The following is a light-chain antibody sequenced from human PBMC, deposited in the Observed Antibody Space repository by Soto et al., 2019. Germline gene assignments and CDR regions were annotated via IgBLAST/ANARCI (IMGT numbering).Light chain of an antibody. J-gene: IGLJ1*01. V-gene: IGLV1-40*01. CDR1: NSNIGAGYE. Sequence: QAVVTQPPSVSGAPGQRVIISCTGSNSNIGAGYEVHWFQQLPGTAPKLLIYGNINRPSGVPDRFSGSKSGTSASLSITGLQPEDEADYYCHSYVSSLSDLYVFGTGTKLTVL. CDR2: GNI. CDR3: HSYVSSLSDLYV.